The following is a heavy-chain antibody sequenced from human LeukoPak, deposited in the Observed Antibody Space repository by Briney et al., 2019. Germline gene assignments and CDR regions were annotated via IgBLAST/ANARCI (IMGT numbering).Heavy chain of an antibody. CDR2: IYYSGST. CDR3: ATVGEANRSGWFIAAEDY. J-gene: IGHJ4*02. Sequence: PSETLSLTCTVSGGFISSSRYYWGWIRKPPGKGLEWIGSIYYSGSTYYNPSLKSRVTISVDTSKNQFSLKLSSVTPADTAVYYCATVGEANRSGWFIAAEDYWGQGTLVTVSS. D-gene: IGHD6-19*01. V-gene: IGHV4-39*07. CDR1: GGFISSSRYY.